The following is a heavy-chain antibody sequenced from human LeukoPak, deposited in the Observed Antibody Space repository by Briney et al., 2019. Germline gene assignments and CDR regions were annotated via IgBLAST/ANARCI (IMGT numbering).Heavy chain of an antibody. V-gene: IGHV4-59*01. D-gene: IGHD4-23*01. CDR1: GGSISSYY. J-gene: IGHJ2*01. Sequence: PSETLPLTCTVSGGSISSYYWSWIRQPPGKGLEWIGYIYYSGSTNYNPSLKSRVTISVDTSKNQFSLKLSSVTAADTAVYYCARDGAYGGNSPTTNWYFDLWGRGTLVTVSS. CDR3: ARDGAYGGNSPTTNWYFDL. CDR2: IYYSGST.